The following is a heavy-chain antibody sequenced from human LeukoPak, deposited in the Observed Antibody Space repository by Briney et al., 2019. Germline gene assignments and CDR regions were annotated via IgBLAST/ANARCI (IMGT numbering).Heavy chain of an antibody. V-gene: IGHV3-48*03. D-gene: IGHD1-26*01. CDR3: ARDLPTGTYRAYFDN. Sequence: GGSLRLSCAASGFIFSSYEMNWVRQAPGKGLEWVSYISSTGSDIYYADSVKGRFTITRDNAENSLYLQMNSLRAEDTAVYYCARDLPTGTYRAYFDNWGQGTLVTVSS. CDR1: GFIFSSYE. CDR2: ISSTGSDI. J-gene: IGHJ4*02.